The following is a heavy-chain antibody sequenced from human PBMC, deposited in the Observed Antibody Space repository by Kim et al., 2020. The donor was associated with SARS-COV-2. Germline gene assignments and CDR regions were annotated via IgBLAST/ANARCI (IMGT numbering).Heavy chain of an antibody. CDR1: GGSISSYY. V-gene: IGHV4-59*13. J-gene: IGHJ6*02. CDR2: IYYSGST. D-gene: IGHD2-2*02. CDR3: ATQDPAAILYYYGMDV. Sequence: SETLSLTCTVSGGSISSYYWSWIRQPPGKGLEWIGYIYYSGSTNYNPSLKSRVTISVDTSKNQFSLKLSSVTAADTAVYYCATQDPAAILYYYGMDVWGQGTTVTVSS.